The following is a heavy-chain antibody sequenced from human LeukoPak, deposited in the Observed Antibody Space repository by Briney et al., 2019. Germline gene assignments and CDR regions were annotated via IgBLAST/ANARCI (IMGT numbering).Heavy chain of an antibody. D-gene: IGHD2-15*01. CDR2: ISSSSSYI. Sequence: GGSLRLSCAASGFTFSSYSMNWVRQAPGKGLEWVSSISSSSSYIYYADSVKGRFTISRDNAKNSLYLQMNSLRAEDTAVYYCARDPLGGCSGGSCYLYKWFDPWGQGTLVTVSS. V-gene: IGHV3-21*01. CDR1: GFTFSSYS. CDR3: ARDPLGGCSGGSCYLYKWFDP. J-gene: IGHJ5*02.